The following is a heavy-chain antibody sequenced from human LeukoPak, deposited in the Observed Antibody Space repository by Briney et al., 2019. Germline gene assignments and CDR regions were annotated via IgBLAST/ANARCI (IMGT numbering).Heavy chain of an antibody. V-gene: IGHV3-23*01. CDR2: ITIGGTT. J-gene: IGHJ4*02. D-gene: IGHD1-26*01. CDR3: AKDSRTGSPRAFDS. Sequence: GGSLRLACAASGFTFTNYAMTWVRQAPGKGLEWVSTITIGGTTYHADSVKGRFTISRDNSKNTLYLQMNSLRPEDTAVYSCAKDSRTGSPRAFDSWGQGTLVIFSS. CDR1: GFTFTNYA.